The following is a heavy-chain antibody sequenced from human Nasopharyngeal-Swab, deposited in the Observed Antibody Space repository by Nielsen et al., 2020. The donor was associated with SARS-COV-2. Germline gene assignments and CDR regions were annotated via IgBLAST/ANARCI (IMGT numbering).Heavy chain of an antibody. CDR3: ARVGWWFHYYFDY. D-gene: IGHD2-15*01. J-gene: IGHJ4*02. V-gene: IGHV3-7*01. CDR2: IKQDGSEK. Sequence: GRSLRLSCAASGFTFGTYWTTCVRQAPGKGPEWVANIKQDGSEKYYVDSVKGRFTISRDNAKNSLYLQMNSLRAEDTAVYYCARVGWWFHYYFDYWGQGTLATVSS. CDR1: GFTFGTYW.